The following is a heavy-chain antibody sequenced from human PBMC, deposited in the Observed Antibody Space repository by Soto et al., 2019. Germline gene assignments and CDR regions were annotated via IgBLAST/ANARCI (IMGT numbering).Heavy chain of an antibody. CDR2: IYYSGCT. V-gene: IGHV4-39*01. D-gene: IGHD6-13*01. CDR1: GGSISSSRYS. J-gene: IGHJ5*02. Sequence: SETLSLTCTVSGGSISSSRYSWGWIRQPPGKGLEWIGSIYYSGCTYYNPSLKSRVTISVDTSKNQFSLKLSSVTAADTAVYYGASNSRIAVADDNWFDPWGQGTLVTVS. CDR3: ASNSRIAVADDNWFDP.